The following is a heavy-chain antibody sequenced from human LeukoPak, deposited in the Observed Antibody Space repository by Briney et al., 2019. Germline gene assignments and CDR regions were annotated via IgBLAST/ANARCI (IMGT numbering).Heavy chain of an antibody. V-gene: IGHV1-46*01. CDR2: INPSGGST. Sequence: ASVKVSCKASGYTFTSYYMFWVRQAPGQGLEWMGIINPSGGSTSYAQKFQGRATMTRDMSTRTVYMELSSLRSEDTALYYCASGAHVRVYDSSAYYGHYWGQGTLVTVSS. CDR1: GYTFTSYY. D-gene: IGHD3-22*01. CDR3: ASGAHVRVYDSSAYYGHY. J-gene: IGHJ4*02.